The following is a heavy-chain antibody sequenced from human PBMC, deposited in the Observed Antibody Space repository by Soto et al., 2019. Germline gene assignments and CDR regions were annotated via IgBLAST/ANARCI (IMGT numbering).Heavy chain of an antibody. Sequence: GGSLRLSCAASGFTFSSYAMSWVRQAPGKGLERVSAISGSGGSTYYADSVKGRFTISRDNSKNTLYLQMNSLRAEDTAVYYCAKGPIGRYYDFWSGAFDYWGQGTLVTVSS. D-gene: IGHD3-3*01. V-gene: IGHV3-23*01. CDR2: ISGSGGST. CDR3: AKGPIGRYYDFWSGAFDY. CDR1: GFTFSSYA. J-gene: IGHJ4*02.